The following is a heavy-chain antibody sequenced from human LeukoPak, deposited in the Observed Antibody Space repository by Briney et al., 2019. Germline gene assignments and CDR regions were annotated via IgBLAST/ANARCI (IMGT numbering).Heavy chain of an antibody. CDR2: IYSSGTT. D-gene: IGHD6-19*01. V-gene: IGHV4-59*01. CDR1: GGSISGYF. J-gene: IGHJ4*02. CDR3: ARGGVAGQHFDY. Sequence: SETLSLTCTVSGGSISGYFWSWIRQPPGKGLDWIGYIYSSGTTYYNPSLKSRVTISVDTSKNQFSLKLSSVTAADTAVYYCARGGVAGQHFDYWGQGTLVTVSS.